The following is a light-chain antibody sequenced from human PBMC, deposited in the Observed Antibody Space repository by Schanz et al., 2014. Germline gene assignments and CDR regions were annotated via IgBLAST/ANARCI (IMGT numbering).Light chain of an antibody. J-gene: IGKJ4*01. Sequence: EIVMTQSPVTLSVSPGERATLSCRASESVSSNLAWYEQKPGRPPRLLIYDASDRATGIPARFSGSGSGTDFTLTISSLEPEDFAVYYCQQRSNWPRTFGGGTKVEIK. CDR2: DAS. CDR3: QQRSNWPRT. CDR1: ESVSSN. V-gene: IGKV3-11*01.